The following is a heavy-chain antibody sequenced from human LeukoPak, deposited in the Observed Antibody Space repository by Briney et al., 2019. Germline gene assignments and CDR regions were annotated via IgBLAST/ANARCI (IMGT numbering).Heavy chain of an antibody. CDR2: VKPDGSGT. J-gene: IGHJ6*02. V-gene: IGHV3-7*01. Sequence: GGSLRLSCAASGFTFSSYWMNWVRQAPGKGLEWVANVKPDGSGTYYVDSVKGRFTISRDNAKNSLYLQMNSLRAEDTAVYYCATPAPLITGTTDSYYYGMDVWGQGTTVTVSS. CDR3: ATPAPLITGTTDSYYYGMDV. D-gene: IGHD1-7*01. CDR1: GFTFSSYW.